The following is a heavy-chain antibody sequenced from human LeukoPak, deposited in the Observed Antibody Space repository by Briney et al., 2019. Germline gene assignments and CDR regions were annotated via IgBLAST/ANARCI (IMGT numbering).Heavy chain of an antibody. CDR2: ISSSGGTI. V-gene: IGHV3-48*04. CDR1: GFTFSDYI. CDR3: AKDRRNDFDY. D-gene: IGHD1-14*01. J-gene: IGHJ4*02. Sequence: PGGSLRLSCAASGFTFSDYIINWVRQAPGKGLEWISYISSSGGTIYYADSVKGRFTISRDNTDNSLFLQMNSLRGDDTALYYCAKDRRNDFDYWGQGTLVTVSS.